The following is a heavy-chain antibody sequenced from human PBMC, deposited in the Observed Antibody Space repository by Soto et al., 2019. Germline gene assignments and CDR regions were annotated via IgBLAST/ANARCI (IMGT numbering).Heavy chain of an antibody. CDR2: IYHSGST. Sequence: SETLSLTCAVYGGYFSGYYWSWIRQPPGKGLEWIGEIYHSGSTNYNPSLKSRVTISVDTSKNQFSLKLSSVTAADTAVYYCANYPTTATSDYWGQGTLVTVSS. V-gene: IGHV4-34*01. CDR1: GGYFSGYY. J-gene: IGHJ4*02. CDR3: ANYPTTATSDY. D-gene: IGHD4-17*01.